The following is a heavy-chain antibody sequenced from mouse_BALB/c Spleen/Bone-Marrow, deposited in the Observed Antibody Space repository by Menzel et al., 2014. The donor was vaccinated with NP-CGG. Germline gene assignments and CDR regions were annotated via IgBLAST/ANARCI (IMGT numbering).Heavy chain of an antibody. CDR1: GFTFSSYG. CDR3: ARDRAYYYAMDY. Sequence: EVMLVESGGGLVQPGGSLKLSCAASGFTFSSYGMSWVRQTPDKRLELVATIYSYGGSTYYPDSVKGRFTISRDNAKNVLYLQMSILKSEDTAIYYCARDRAYYYAMDYWGQGTSVTVSS. J-gene: IGHJ4*01. CDR2: IYSYGGST. V-gene: IGHV5-6-3*01. D-gene: IGHD3-1*01.